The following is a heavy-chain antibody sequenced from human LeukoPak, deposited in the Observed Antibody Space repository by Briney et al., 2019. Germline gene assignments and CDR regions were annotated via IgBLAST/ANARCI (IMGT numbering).Heavy chain of an antibody. CDR3: ARADIVVVPADPFDL. V-gene: IGHV3-21*01. CDR1: GFAFSSFS. J-gene: IGHJ4*02. CDR2: ISIGYNNI. D-gene: IGHD2-15*01. Sequence: GGSLRLSCVASGFAFSSFSMNWARQAPGKGLEWVASISIGYNNIFYADSVKGRFTISRDNAQNSVYLQMNSLRSEDTAVYYCARADIVVVPADPFDLWGQGTLLTVSS.